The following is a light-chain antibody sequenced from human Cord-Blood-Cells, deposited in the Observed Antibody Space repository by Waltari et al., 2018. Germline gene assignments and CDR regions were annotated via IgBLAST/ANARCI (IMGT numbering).Light chain of an antibody. CDR1: SSNIGAGYD. J-gene: IGLJ3*02. Sequence: QSVLTQPPSVSGAPGQRVTISCPGSSSNIGAGYDVPWYQQLPGTAPKLLIYGNSNRPSGVPDRFSGSKSGTSASLAITGLQAEDEADYYCQSYDSSLTHWVFGGGTKLTVL. CDR2: GNS. V-gene: IGLV1-40*01. CDR3: QSYDSSLTHWV.